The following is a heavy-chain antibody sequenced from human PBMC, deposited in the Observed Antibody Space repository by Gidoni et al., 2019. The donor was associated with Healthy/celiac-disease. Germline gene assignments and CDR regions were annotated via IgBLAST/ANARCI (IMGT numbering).Heavy chain of an antibody. V-gene: IGHV3-30*18. D-gene: IGHD3-22*01. Sequence: QVQLVESGGGVVQPGRSLRLSCAASGFTFSSYGMHWVRQAPGKGLEWVAVISYDGSNKYYADSVKGRFTISRDNSKNTLYLQMNSLRAEDTAVYYCAKVGATYYYDSSGYYFDYWGQGTLVTVSS. CDR3: AKVGATYYYDSSGYYFDY. CDR1: GFTFSSYG. CDR2: ISYDGSNK. J-gene: IGHJ4*02.